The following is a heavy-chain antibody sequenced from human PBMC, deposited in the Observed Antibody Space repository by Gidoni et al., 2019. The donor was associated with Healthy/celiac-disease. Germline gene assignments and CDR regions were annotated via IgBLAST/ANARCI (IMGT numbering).Heavy chain of an antibody. CDR1: GGSIRSSSYY. V-gene: IGHV4-39*07. D-gene: IGHD2-2*01. CDR2: IYYSGST. Sequence: QLQLQESGPGLVKPSETLSLTCTVSGGSIRSSSYYWGWIRQPPGKGLEWIGSIYYSGSTYYNPSLKSRVTISGDTSKNQFSLKLSSVTAADTAVYYCARGGGPIVVVPAASYWGQGTLVTVSS. J-gene: IGHJ4*02. CDR3: ARGGGPIVVVPAASY.